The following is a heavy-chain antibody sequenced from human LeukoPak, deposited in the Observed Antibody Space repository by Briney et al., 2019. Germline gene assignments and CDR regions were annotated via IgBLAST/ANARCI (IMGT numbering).Heavy chain of an antibody. CDR3: ARTGDSDGMDV. Sequence: SGRSLRLSCAASGFTFSSYAMHWVRQAPGKGLEWVAVISYDGSNKYYADSVKGRFTISRDNSKNTLYLQINSLRAEDTAVYYCARTGDSDGMDVWGQGTTVTVSS. CDR1: GFTFSSYA. CDR2: ISYDGSNK. J-gene: IGHJ6*02. V-gene: IGHV3-30-3*01. D-gene: IGHD7-27*01.